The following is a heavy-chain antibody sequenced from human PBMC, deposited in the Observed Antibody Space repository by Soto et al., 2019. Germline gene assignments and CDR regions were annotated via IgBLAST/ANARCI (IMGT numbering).Heavy chain of an antibody. Sequence: QVQLVQSGAEVKKPGASVKVSCKASGYTFTTYNINWVRQATGQGLEWMGWMNPFTGNTGYAQKFQGRVTMTRNTSISTAYMELSSLRSEDMVVYYCARADFITMLQDWFDPWGQGTLVTVSS. D-gene: IGHD3-10*01. V-gene: IGHV1-8*01. J-gene: IGHJ5*02. CDR3: ARADFITMLQDWFDP. CDR2: MNPFTGNT. CDR1: GYTFTTYN.